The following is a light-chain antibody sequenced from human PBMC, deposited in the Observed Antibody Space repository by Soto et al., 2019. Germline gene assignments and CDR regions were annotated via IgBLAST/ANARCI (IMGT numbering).Light chain of an antibody. CDR1: QRVFSSSTNHNY. CDR3: HQYYGAPQT. J-gene: IGKJ2*01. Sequence: DFVMTPSPDSLAVSLGERAAINCRSSQRVFSSSTNHNYLAWYQKKPGQPPKLLLYGASTRKSGVPDRFSGSGSGTDFTLTISSLQAEDVAVYFCHQYYGAPQTFGQGTKLEIK. V-gene: IGKV4-1*01. CDR2: GAS.